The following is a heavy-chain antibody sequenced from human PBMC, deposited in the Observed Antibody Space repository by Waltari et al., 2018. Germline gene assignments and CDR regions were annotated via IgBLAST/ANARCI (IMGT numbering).Heavy chain of an antibody. V-gene: IGHV4-59*11. D-gene: IGHD3-3*01. J-gene: IGHJ6*03. CDR3: ARQARYDFWSYYYMDV. CDR2: IYYSGST. Sequence: QVQLQESGPGLVKPSETLSLTCTVSGGSISSHYWSWIRQPPGKGLEWIGYIYYSGSTHNNPSLKSRVTISVDTSKNQFSLKLSSVTAADTAVYYCARQARYDFWSYYYMDVWGKGTTVTVSS. CDR1: GGSISSHY.